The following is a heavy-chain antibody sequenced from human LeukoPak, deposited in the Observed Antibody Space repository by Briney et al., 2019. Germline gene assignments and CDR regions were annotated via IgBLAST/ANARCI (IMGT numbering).Heavy chain of an antibody. CDR3: ARDNSGGSTWWFDP. D-gene: IGHD2-15*01. Sequence: SVKVSCKASGGTFSSYPISWVRQAPGQGLEWMGGIIPIFGSANYAQKFQGRVTITADESTSTAYMELSSLRSEDTAVYYCARDNSGGSTWWFDPWGQGTLVTVSS. CDR1: GGTFSSYP. V-gene: IGHV1-69*13. J-gene: IGHJ5*02. CDR2: IIPIFGSA.